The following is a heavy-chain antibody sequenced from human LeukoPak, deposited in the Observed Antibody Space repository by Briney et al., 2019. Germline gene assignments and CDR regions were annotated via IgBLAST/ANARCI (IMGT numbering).Heavy chain of an antibody. D-gene: IGHD3-10*01. CDR2: IIPVGGST. CDR3: ARDLRHYYGSGSYYLGDAFDI. J-gene: IGHJ3*02. CDR1: GYTFTSYY. V-gene: IGHV1-46*01. Sequence: ASVKVSCKASGYTFTSYYMHWVRQAPGQGLEWMGIIIPVGGSTRYAQKFQGRVTMTRDTSTSTVYMELSSLRSEDTAVYYCARDLRHYYGSGSYYLGDAFDIWGQGTMVTVSS.